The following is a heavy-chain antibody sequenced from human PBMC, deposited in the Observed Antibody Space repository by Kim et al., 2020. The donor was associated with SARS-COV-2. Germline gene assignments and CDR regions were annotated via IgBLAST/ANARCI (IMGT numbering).Heavy chain of an antibody. V-gene: IGHV4-59*13. D-gene: IGHD5-12*01. J-gene: IGHJ4*02. Sequence: SETLSLTCTVSGGSISNYYWSWIRQPPGKGLEWIGYIIYSGRTNYNPSLKSRVSISVDTSKNQFSLKLSSVTAADTAVYYCARLYSGYDWVHYWGQGTLV. CDR3: ARLYSGYDWVHY. CDR2: IIYSGRT. CDR1: GGSISNYY.